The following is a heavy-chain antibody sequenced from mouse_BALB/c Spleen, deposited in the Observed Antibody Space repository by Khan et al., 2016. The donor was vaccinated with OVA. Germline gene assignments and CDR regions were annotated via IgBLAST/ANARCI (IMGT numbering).Heavy chain of an antibody. CDR3: ARSKYLASY. CDR1: GYSLTRYG. V-gene: IGHV2-9*02. J-gene: IGHJ2*01. CDR2: IWAGGST. D-gene: IGHD3-3*01. Sequence: QVQLKESGPGLVAPSQSLSITCTVYGYSLTRYGVHWVRQPPGKGLEWLGLIWAGGSTNYNWALMSRLSISIDNSKSLVFLIMNSLQTDDTALYSGARSKYLASYWGQGTTLPVSS.